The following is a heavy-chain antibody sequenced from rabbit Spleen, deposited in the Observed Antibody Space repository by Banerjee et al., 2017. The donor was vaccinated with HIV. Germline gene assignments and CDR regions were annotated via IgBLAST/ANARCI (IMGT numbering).Heavy chain of an antibody. CDR1: GLSFSDRDV. CDR2: INTATGKG. D-gene: IGHD5-1*01. Sequence: QEQLVESGGGLVQPEGSLTLTCTASGLSFSDRDVMCWVRQAPGKGLEWIACINTATGKGVYANWAKGRFAISKTSSTTVTLQMTSLTAADTATYFCARDLVGAIGWNFNLWGPGTLVTV. J-gene: IGHJ4*01. CDR3: ARDLVGAIGWNFNL. V-gene: IGHV1S45*01.